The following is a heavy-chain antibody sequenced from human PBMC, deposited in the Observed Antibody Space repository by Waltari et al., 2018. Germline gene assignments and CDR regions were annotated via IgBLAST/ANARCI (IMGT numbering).Heavy chain of an antibody. CDR3: ARGYSYGYESYYYYGMDV. J-gene: IGHJ6*02. D-gene: IGHD5-18*01. V-gene: IGHV1-69*05. Sequence: QVQLVQSGAEVKKPGSSVKVSCKASGGTFSSYAISWVRTAPGQGLEWMGGIIPIFGTANYAQKFQGRVTITTDESTSTAYMELSSLRSEDTAVYYCARGYSYGYESYYYYGMDVWGQGTTVTVSS. CDR2: IIPIFGTA. CDR1: GGTFSSYA.